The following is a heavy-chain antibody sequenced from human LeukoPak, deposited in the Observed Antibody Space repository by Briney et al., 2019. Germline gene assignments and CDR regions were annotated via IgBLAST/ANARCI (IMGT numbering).Heavy chain of an antibody. CDR2: INHSGST. Sequence: PSETLSLTCAVYGGSFSGYYWSWIRQPPGKGLEWIGEINHSGSTNYNPSLKSRVTISVDTSKNQFSPKLSSVTAADTAVYYCARDHNGPFDYWGQGTLVTVSS. D-gene: IGHD1-14*01. J-gene: IGHJ4*02. V-gene: IGHV4-34*01. CDR1: GGSFSGYY. CDR3: ARDHNGPFDY.